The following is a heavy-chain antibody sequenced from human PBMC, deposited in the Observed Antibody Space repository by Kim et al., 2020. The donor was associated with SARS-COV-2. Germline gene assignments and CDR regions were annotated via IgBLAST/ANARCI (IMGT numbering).Heavy chain of an antibody. D-gene: IGHD6-19*01. V-gene: IGHV4-34*01. J-gene: IGHJ5*02. Sequence: SETLSLTCAVYGGSFSGYYWSWIRQPPGKGLEWIGEINHSGSTNYNPSLKSRVTISVDTSKNQFSLKLSSVTAADTAVYYCARGLAPLSIAVAGHRWFDPWGQGTLVTVSS. CDR2: INHSGST. CDR3: ARGLAPLSIAVAGHRWFDP. CDR1: GGSFSGYY.